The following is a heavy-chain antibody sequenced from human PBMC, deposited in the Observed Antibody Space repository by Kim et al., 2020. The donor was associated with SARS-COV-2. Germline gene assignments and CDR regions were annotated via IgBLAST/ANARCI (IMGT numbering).Heavy chain of an antibody. CDR1: GFTFSDYY. CDR2: ISSSGSTI. J-gene: IGHJ6*02. CDR3: ARERYCSGGRCEGSFYYYYYGMDV. V-gene: IGHV3-11*01. D-gene: IGHD2-15*01. Sequence: GGSLRLSCAASGFTFSDYYMSWIRQAPGKGLEWVSYISSSGSTIYYADSVKGRFTISRDNAKNSLYLQMNSLRAEDTAVYYCARERYCSGGRCEGSFYYYYYGMDVWGQGTTVTVSS.